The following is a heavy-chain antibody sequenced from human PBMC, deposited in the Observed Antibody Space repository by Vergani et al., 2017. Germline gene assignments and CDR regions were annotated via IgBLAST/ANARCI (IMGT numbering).Heavy chain of an antibody. CDR3: AKEGYGDYVVHAFDI. D-gene: IGHD4-17*01. CDR2: IRYDGSNK. CDR1: GFTFSSYG. J-gene: IGHJ3*02. Sequence: QVQLVESGGGVVQPGGSLRLSCAASGFTFSSYGMHWVRQAPGKGLEWVAFIRYDGSNKYYADSEKGRFTISRDNSKNTLYLQMNSLRAEDTAVYYCAKEGYGDYVVHAFDIWGQGTMVTVSS. V-gene: IGHV3-30*02.